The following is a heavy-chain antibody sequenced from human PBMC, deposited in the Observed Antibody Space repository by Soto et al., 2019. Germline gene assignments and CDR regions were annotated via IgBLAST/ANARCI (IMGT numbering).Heavy chain of an antibody. V-gene: IGHV3-30-3*01. CDR1: GFTFSSYA. Sequence: PGGSLRLCCAASGFTFSSYAMHWVRQAPGKGLEWVAVISYDGSNKYYADSVKGRFTISRDNSKNTLYLQMNSLRAEDTAVYYCARDDYDSSGYGFVDYWGQGTLVTVSS. CDR3: ARDDYDSSGYGFVDY. J-gene: IGHJ4*02. D-gene: IGHD3-22*01. CDR2: ISYDGSNK.